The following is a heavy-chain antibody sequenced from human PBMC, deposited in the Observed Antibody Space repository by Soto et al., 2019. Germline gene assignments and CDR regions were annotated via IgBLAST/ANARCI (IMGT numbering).Heavy chain of an antibody. CDR1: GLTFSSYS. CDR3: ARGFLGSGWYIGAFDI. J-gene: IGHJ3*02. CDR2: ISSSSSTI. Sequence: PGGSLRLSCAASGLTFSSYSMNWVRQAPGKGLEWVSYISSSSSTIYYADSVKGRFTISRDNAKNSLYLQMNSLRAEDTAVYYCARGFLGSGWYIGAFDIWGQGTMVTVSS. V-gene: IGHV3-48*01. D-gene: IGHD6-19*01.